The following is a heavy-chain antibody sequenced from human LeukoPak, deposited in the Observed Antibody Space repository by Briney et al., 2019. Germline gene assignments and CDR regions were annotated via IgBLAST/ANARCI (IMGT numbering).Heavy chain of an antibody. CDR3: AKDRGIAVAGLWFDP. Sequence: GGSLRLSCEASGLTFNNYAMHWVRQSSGKGLEWVSGIGSSGGGTYYADSVKGRFTISRDTSKDTVYLQMDSLRAEDTAVYYCAKDRGIAVAGLWFDPWGQGTLVTVSS. D-gene: IGHD6-19*01. J-gene: IGHJ5*02. V-gene: IGHV3-23*01. CDR1: GLTFNNYA. CDR2: IGSSGGGT.